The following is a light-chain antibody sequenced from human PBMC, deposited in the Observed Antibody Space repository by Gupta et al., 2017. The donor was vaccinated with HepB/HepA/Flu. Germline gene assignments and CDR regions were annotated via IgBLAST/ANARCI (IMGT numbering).Light chain of an antibody. V-gene: IGLV3-21*03. Sequence: SYVLPQPPSVSVAPGKTATITCGGNNIGSKSVHWYQQKPGQAPVLVVYDDSGRPSGIPERFSGSNYGNTATLTISRVEAGDEADYYCHVWDSNSDPVVFGGGTKLTVL. CDR2: DDS. J-gene: IGLJ2*01. CDR1: NIGSKS. CDR3: HVWDSNSDPVV.